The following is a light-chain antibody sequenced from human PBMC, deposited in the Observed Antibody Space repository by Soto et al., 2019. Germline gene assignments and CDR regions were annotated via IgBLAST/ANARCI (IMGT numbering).Light chain of an antibody. V-gene: IGKV1-5*03. Sequence: DIQMTQSPSTLSASVGDRVIITCRASQSISSWLAWYQQKAGKAPKLLIYKASSLDSGVPSRFSGSGSGTEFTLTISSLQPDDFATYYCQQYNSYPLTFGGX. J-gene: IGKJ4*01. CDR1: QSISSW. CDR3: QQYNSYPLT. CDR2: KAS.